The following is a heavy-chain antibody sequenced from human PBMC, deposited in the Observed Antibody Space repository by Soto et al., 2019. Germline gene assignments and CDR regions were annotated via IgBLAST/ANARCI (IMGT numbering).Heavy chain of an antibody. D-gene: IGHD4-17*01. Sequence: GGSLRLSCAASGFTFRSYSMNWVRQAPGKGLEWISYISANSQTIYYADSVKGRFTISRDNAENSLYLQMNSLRDEDTAVYFCARGWGSPTVTSTAWFDPWGQGTLVTVS. CDR2: ISANSQTI. CDR1: GFTFRSYS. V-gene: IGHV3-48*02. CDR3: ARGWGSPTVTSTAWFDP. J-gene: IGHJ5*02.